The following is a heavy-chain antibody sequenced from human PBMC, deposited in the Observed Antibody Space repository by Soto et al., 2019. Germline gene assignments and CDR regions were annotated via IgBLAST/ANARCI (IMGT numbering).Heavy chain of an antibody. Sequence: PGGSLRLSCAASGFTFSTYWMHWVRQVPGEGLVWVSRINTDASSTSYADSVKGRFTISRDNAKNTLYLQMNSLRAEDTAVYYCAKDRGDSGYDFDYWGQGTLVTVSS. V-gene: IGHV3-74*01. J-gene: IGHJ4*02. CDR1: GFTFSTYW. CDR3: AKDRGDSGYDFDY. CDR2: INTDASST. D-gene: IGHD5-12*01.